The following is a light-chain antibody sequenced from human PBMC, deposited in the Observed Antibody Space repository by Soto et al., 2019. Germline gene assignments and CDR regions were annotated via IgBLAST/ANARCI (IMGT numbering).Light chain of an antibody. CDR3: QQSTSAMRT. Sequence: DIQMTQSPSSLSASVGDRVTITCRASQSIATYLNWYQHKPGKAPKLLMHAASSLVRGVPSRFSGSGSGTDFTLTITSLQPEDVGAYYCQQSTSAMRTFGEGTKVDIK. CDR2: AAS. J-gene: IGKJ1*01. CDR1: QSIATY. V-gene: IGKV1-39*01.